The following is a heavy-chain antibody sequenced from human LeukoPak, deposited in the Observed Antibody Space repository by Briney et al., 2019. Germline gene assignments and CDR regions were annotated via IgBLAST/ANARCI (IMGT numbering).Heavy chain of an antibody. D-gene: IGHD6-19*01. Sequence: SETLSLTCAVSGGSFSGYYWSWLSQPPGKGLEWIGEINHSGSTNYNPPLKSRVTISVDTSKNQFSLKLSSVTAADTAVYYCARVRQWLVQSDAFDIWGQGTMVTVSS. CDR3: ARVRQWLVQSDAFDI. V-gene: IGHV4-34*01. J-gene: IGHJ3*02. CDR1: GGSFSGYY. CDR2: INHSGST.